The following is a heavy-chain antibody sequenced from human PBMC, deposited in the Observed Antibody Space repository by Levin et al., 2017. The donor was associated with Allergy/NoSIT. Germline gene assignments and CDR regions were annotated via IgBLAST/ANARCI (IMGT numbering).Heavy chain of an antibody. CDR1: GYSFTSYW. D-gene: IGHD1-1*01. Sequence: GGSLRLSCQGSGYSFTSYWIGWVRQMPGKGLEWMGIIYPGDSDTRYSPSFQVQVTISADKSISTPYLQWSSLKASDTAIYYCARRGTRVYYYYMDVWGTGPTVTVTS. V-gene: IGHV5-51*01. CDR3: ARRGTRVYYYYMDV. J-gene: IGHJ6*03. CDR2: IYPGDSDT.